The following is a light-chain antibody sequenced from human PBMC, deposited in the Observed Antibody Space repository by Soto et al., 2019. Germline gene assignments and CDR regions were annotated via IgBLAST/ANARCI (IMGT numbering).Light chain of an antibody. CDR3: QTWGTDIVV. Sequence: VLTQSPSASASLGASVMLTCSLNSGHTNYAIAWHQQQPEKGPRWLMKLNSDGSHRKGDGIPDRFSGSSSGAERYLTISSLKSEDEGDYYCQTWGTDIVVFGGGTKLTVL. CDR1: SGHTNYA. V-gene: IGLV4-69*01. J-gene: IGLJ2*01. CDR2: LNSDGSH.